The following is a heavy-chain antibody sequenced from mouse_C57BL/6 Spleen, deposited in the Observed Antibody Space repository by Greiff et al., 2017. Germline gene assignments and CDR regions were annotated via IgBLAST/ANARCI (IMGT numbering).Heavy chain of an antibody. V-gene: IGHV1-15*01. J-gene: IGHJ1*03. CDR3: TRDDSNYGPWYFDV. CDR2: IDPETGGT. CDR1: GYTFTDYE. Sequence: VQLQQSGAELVRPGASVTLSCKASGYTFTDYEMHWVKQTPVHGLEWIGAIDPETGGTAYNQKFKGKAILTADKSSSTAYMELRSLTSEDSAVYYCTRDDSNYGPWYFDVWGTGTTVTVSS. D-gene: IGHD2-5*01.